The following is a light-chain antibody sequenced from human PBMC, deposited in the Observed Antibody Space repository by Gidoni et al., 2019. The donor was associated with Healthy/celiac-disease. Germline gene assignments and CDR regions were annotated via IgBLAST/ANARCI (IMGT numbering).Light chain of an antibody. CDR2: QDS. Sequence: SYELTQPPSVSVSPGQQASITCSGDKLGDKYACCDQQKPGQYPVLVIYQDSKRPSGIPERFSGSNSGNTATLTISGTQAMDEADYYCQAWDSSTVVFGGGTKLTVL. J-gene: IGLJ2*01. V-gene: IGLV3-1*01. CDR3: QAWDSSTVV. CDR1: KLGDKY.